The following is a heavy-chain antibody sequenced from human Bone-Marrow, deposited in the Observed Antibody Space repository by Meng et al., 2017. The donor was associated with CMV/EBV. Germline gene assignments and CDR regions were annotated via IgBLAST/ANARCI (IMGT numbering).Heavy chain of an antibody. D-gene: IGHD1-14*01. Sequence: GESLKISCAASGFIFSDYNMNWVRQAPGKGLEWIAYISRSGTNTFYSDSVRGRLTISRDNAKNSLFLQTDSLRAEDTAVYYCARDRLRNFDYWGQGILVTVPS. J-gene: IGHJ4*02. V-gene: IGHV3-48*04. CDR1: GFIFSDYN. CDR3: ARDRLRNFDY. CDR2: ISRSGTNT.